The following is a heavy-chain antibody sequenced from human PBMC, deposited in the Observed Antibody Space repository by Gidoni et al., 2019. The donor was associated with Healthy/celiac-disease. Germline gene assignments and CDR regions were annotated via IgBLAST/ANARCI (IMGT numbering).Heavy chain of an antibody. CDR2: ISGSGGST. CDR3: AKVPGPYDILTGYPDY. CDR1: FTFSSYA. J-gene: IGHJ4*02. Sequence: FTFSSYAMSWVRQAPGKGLEWVSAISGSGGSTYYADSVKGRFTISRDNSKNTLYLQMNSLRAEDTAVYYCAKVPGPYDILTGYPDYWGQGTLVTVSS. D-gene: IGHD3-9*01. V-gene: IGHV3-23*01.